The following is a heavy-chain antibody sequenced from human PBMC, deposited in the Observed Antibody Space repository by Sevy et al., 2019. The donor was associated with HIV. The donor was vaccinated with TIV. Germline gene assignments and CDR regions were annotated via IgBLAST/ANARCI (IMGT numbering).Heavy chain of an antibody. V-gene: IGHV4-59*01. J-gene: IGHJ4*02. Sequence: SESLSLTCTVSGGSISSYYWSWIRQTPGKGLEYIGYVHYTGRTDYNPSLKSRVSMSLDASKTQFSLRLNSMTATDTAIYYCTRAPAVVPGATLYWGQGTSVTVSS. CDR1: GGSISSYY. CDR2: VHYTGRT. CDR3: TRAPAVVPGATLY.